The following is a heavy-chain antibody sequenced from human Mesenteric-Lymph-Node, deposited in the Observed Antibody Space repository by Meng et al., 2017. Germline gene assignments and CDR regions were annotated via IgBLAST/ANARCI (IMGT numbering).Heavy chain of an antibody. Sequence: LRLSCTVSGGSISSGDYFWNWIRQHPGKGLEWIGYIYYTGSTYYNPSLKSRLAISVDTSKNQFSLKLSSVTAADTAVYYCARANYGNTYYFDYWGQGTLVTVSS. V-gene: IGHV4-31*03. D-gene: IGHD3-16*01. J-gene: IGHJ4*02. CDR3: ARANYGNTYYFDY. CDR2: IYYTGST. CDR1: GGSISSGDYF.